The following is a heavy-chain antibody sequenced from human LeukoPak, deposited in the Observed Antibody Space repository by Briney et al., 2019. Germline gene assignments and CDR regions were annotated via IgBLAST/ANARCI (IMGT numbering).Heavy chain of an antibody. J-gene: IGHJ4*02. CDR3: ASSAYDSSGYPYS. CDR2: ISSSSSYI. CDR1: GFTFSSYS. Sequence: GGSLRLSCAASGFTFSSYSMNWVRQAPGKGLEWVSSISSSSSYIYYADSVKGRFTISRDNANNSLYMQMNSLRAEDTAVYYCASSAYDSSGYPYSWGQGTLVTVSS. D-gene: IGHD3-22*01. V-gene: IGHV3-21*01.